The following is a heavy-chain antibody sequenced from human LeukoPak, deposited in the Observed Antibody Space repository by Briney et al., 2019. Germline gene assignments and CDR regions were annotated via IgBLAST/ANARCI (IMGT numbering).Heavy chain of an antibody. CDR3: ARDQWERRGVGSYFEY. CDR1: GFTFSSYW. J-gene: IGHJ4*02. CDR2: IKKDGSEK. Sequence: PGGSLRLSCVVSGFTFSSYWMSWVRQAPGKGLGWVANIKKDGSEKYYVDSVKGRFTISRDNAKNSLYLQMNSLRAEDTAVYYCARDQWERRGVGSYFEYWGQGALVTVSS. V-gene: IGHV3-7*01. D-gene: IGHD1-26*01.